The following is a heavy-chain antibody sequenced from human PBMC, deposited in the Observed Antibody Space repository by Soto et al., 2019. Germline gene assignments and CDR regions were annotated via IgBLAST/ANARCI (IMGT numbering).Heavy chain of an antibody. CDR2: ISPILGIA. J-gene: IGHJ5*02. CDR1: GGTFSSYT. Sequence: SVKVSCKASGGTFSSYTISWVRQAPGQGLEWMGRISPILGIANYAQKFQGRVTITADKSTSRAYMELSSLRSDDTAVYYCARDRYGDYVNWFDLWGQGTLVTVSS. V-gene: IGHV1-69*04. CDR3: ARDRYGDYVNWFDL. D-gene: IGHD4-17*01.